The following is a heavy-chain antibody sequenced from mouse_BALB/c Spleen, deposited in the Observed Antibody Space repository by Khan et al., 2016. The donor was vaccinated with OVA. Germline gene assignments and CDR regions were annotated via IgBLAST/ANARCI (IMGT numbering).Heavy chain of an antibody. CDR1: GYTFPEYT. CDR2: INPKNGDT. CDR3: ARDARRY. J-gene: IGHJ4*01. Sequence: QLQQSGPELVKPGASVKISCKTSGYTFPEYTVHWVKQSLGKSLDWIGVINPKNGDTAYNQKFKGKATLIVDKSSSTAYLEFRRLTSGDSAVYCCARDARRYWGQGTSVTVAS. V-gene: IGHV1-18*01.